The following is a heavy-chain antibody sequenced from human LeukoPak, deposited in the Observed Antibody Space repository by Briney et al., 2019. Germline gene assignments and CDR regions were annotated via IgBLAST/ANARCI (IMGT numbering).Heavy chain of an antibody. Sequence: ASVKVSCKASGYTFTSYDINWMRQATGQGLEWMGWMSPNSGNTDYAQRFQGRVTMTRNTSISTAYMELSSLRSEDTAVYYCARGDFGDYFLDYWGQGTLVTVSS. D-gene: IGHD4-17*01. CDR1: GYTFTSYD. J-gene: IGHJ4*02. CDR2: MSPNSGNT. CDR3: ARGDFGDYFLDY. V-gene: IGHV1-8*01.